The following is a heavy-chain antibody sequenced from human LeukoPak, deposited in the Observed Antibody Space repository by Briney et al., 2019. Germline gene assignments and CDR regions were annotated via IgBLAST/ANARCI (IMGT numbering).Heavy chain of an antibody. D-gene: IGHD2-21*02. CDR3: ARGPLVTATPSYYYYYYMDV. J-gene: IGHJ6*03. V-gene: IGHV4-61*02. Sequence: SETLSLTCIVSGGSISSGSYYWSWIRQPAGKGLEWIGRIYTSGSTNYNPSLKSRVTISVDTSKNQFSLKLSSVTAADTAVYYCARGPLVTATPSYYYYYYMDVWGKGTTVTVSS. CDR2: IYTSGST. CDR1: GGSISSGSYY.